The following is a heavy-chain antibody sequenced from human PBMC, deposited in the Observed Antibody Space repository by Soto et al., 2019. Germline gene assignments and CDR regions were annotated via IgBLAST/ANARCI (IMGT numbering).Heavy chain of an antibody. CDR3: ATTIRYCSGGSCYSDQAFDI. V-gene: IGHV4-34*01. Sequence: QVQLQQWGAGLLKPSETLSLTCAVYGGSFSGYYWSWIRQPPGKGLEWLGEINHSGSTNYNPSLKSRVTITVDTSKNQFSLKLSSVTAADTAVYYCATTIRYCSGGSCYSDQAFDIWGQGTMVTVSS. D-gene: IGHD2-15*01. J-gene: IGHJ3*02. CDR1: GGSFSGYY. CDR2: INHSGST.